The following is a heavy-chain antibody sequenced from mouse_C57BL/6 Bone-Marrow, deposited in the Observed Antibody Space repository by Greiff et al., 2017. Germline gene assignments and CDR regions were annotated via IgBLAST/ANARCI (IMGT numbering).Heavy chain of an antibody. D-gene: IGHD1-2*01. V-gene: IGHV1-7*01. Sequence: VQLQQSGAELAKPGASVKLSCKASGYTFTSYWMHWVKQRPGQGLEWIGYINPSSGYTKYNQKFKDKATLTAAKSSSKAYMQLSSLTYEDSAVYYCARFGYYGLFAYWGQGTLVTVSA. J-gene: IGHJ3*01. CDR1: GYTFTSYW. CDR3: ARFGYYGLFAY. CDR2: INPSSGYT.